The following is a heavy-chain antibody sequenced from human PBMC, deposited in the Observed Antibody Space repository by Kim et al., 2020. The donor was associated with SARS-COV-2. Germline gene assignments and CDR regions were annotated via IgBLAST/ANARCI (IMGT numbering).Heavy chain of an antibody. D-gene: IGHD2-21*01. CDR3: ARDSSPAHELFSSGDYGMDV. J-gene: IGHJ6*02. CDR1: GFTFSSNY. Sequence: GGSLRLSCAASGFTFSSNYMSWVRQAPGKGLEWVSVIYSGGSTYYSDSVMDRFTISRDNSKNTLYLQMNSLRAEDTAVYYCARDSSPAHELFSSGDYGMDVWGQGTTVTVSS. V-gene: IGHV3-66*01. CDR2: IYSGGST.